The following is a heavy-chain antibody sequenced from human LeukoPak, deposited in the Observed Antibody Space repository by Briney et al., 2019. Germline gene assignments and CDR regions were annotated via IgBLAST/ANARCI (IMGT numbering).Heavy chain of an antibody. Sequence: GGSLRLSCAASGFTFSSYAMSWVRQAPGKGLEWVSAISGSGGSTYYADSVKGRFTISRDNSKNTLYLQMNSLRAEDTAVYYCAKDRSPLRYFDWSYYFDYWGQGTLVTVSS. CDR3: AKDRSPLRYFDWSYYFDY. V-gene: IGHV3-23*01. CDR1: GFTFSSYA. D-gene: IGHD3-9*01. J-gene: IGHJ4*02. CDR2: ISGSGGST.